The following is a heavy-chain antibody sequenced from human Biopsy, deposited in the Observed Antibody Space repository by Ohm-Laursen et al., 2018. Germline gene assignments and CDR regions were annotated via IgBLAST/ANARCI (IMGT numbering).Heavy chain of an antibody. CDR2: INPASGST. CDR1: GYTFSNYY. CDR3: ARGEGVID. V-gene: IGHV1-46*01. J-gene: IGHJ4*02. Sequence: ASVKVSCKTSGYTFSNYYLHWVRQAPGQAFEWMGLINPASGSTNLAQKFQGRVTMTRDTSTSTVYMQLSSLKSKDTAVYFCARGEGVIDWGQGTLVTVSS. D-gene: IGHD2-21*01.